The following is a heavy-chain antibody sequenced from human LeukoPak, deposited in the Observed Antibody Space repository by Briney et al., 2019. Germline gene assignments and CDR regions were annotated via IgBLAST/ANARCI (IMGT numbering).Heavy chain of an antibody. J-gene: IGHJ4*02. CDR3: AREGCSGGSCDIRFVDY. V-gene: IGHV1-18*01. CDR1: GYTFTSYG. D-gene: IGHD2-15*01. Sequence: ASVKVSCKASGYTFTSYGISWGRQAPGQGLEGMGWINAYNGNTNYAKKLQGRVTMTTDTSTSTAYMELRSMRSDDRAVYYCAREGCSGGSCDIRFVDYWGEGTLVTVSS. CDR2: INAYNGNT.